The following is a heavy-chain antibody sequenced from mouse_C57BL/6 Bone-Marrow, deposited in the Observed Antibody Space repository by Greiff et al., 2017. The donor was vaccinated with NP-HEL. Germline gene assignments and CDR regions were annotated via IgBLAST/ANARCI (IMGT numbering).Heavy chain of an antibody. CDR1: GFTFSDYY. CDR2: INYDGSST. V-gene: IGHV5-16*01. CDR3: ARDGAYAMDY. J-gene: IGHJ4*01. D-gene: IGHD3-1*01. Sequence: EVHLVESEGGLVQPGSSMKLSCTASGFTFSDYYMAWVRQVPEKGLEWVANINYDGSSTYYLDSLMSRFIISRDNAKNILYLQMSSLKSEDTATYYCARDGAYAMDYWGQGTSVTVSS.